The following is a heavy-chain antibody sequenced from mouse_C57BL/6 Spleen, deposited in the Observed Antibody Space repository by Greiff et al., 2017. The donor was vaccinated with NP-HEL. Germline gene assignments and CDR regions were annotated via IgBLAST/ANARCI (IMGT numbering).Heavy chain of an antibody. J-gene: IGHJ3*01. CDR2: IYPRDGST. Sequence: VQLQQSGPELVKPGASVKLSCKASGYTFTSYDINWVKQRPGQGLEWIGWIYPRDGSTTYNEKFKGKATLTVDTSSSTAYMELHSLTSEDSAVYFCARPDYDWFAYWGKGTLVTVSA. CDR3: ARPDYDWFAY. V-gene: IGHV1-85*01. CDR1: GYTFTSYD. D-gene: IGHD2-4*01.